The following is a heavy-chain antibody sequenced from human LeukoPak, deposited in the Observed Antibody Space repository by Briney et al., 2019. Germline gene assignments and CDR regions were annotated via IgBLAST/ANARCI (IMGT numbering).Heavy chain of an antibody. J-gene: IGHJ4*02. CDR2: IKQDGSEK. CDR3: ARDFQGFDY. CDR1: GFTFSSCW. V-gene: IGHV3-7*01. Sequence: GGSLRLSCAASGFTFSSCWMSWVRQAPGKGLEWVANIKQDGSEKYYVDSVKGRFTISRDNAKNSLYLQMNSLRAEDTAVYYCARDFQGFDYWGQGTLVTVSS.